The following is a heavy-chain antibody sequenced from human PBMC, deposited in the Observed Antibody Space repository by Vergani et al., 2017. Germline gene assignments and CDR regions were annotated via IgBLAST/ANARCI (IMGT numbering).Heavy chain of an antibody. CDR3: ARGDSSGWGY. J-gene: IGHJ4*02. D-gene: IGHD6-19*01. CDR1: GGTFSSYA. V-gene: IGHV1-8*02. Sequence: QVQLVQSGAEVKKPGSSVKVSCKASGGTFSSYAISWVRQATGQGLEWMGWMNPNSGNTGYAQKFQGRGTMTRNTSISTAYMELSSLRSEDTAVYYCARGDSSGWGYWGQGTLVTVSS. CDR2: MNPNSGNT.